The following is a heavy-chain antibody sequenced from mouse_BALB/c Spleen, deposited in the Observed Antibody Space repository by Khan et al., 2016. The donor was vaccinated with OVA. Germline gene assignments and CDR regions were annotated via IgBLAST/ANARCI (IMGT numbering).Heavy chain of an antibody. CDR2: IDPANGNT. J-gene: IGHJ3*01. V-gene: IGHV14-3*02. Sequence: VQLQQSGAELVKPGASVKLSCTASGFNIKDTYMHWVKQRPEQGLEWIGRIDPANGNTKYDPKFQSKATITADTSSNTAYLQLSSLTSEDTAVYYCVRDYWDVFAYWGQGTLVTVSA. D-gene: IGHD4-1*01. CDR1: GFNIKDTY. CDR3: VRDYWDVFAY.